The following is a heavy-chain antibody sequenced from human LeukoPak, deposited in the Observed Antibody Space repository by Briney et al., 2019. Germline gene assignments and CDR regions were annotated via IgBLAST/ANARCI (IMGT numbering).Heavy chain of an antibody. D-gene: IGHD5-18*01. CDR3: AKALAGGYSYGPNWFDP. CDR2: ISSSGSTI. Sequence: HPGGSLRLSCAASGFTFSSYEMNWVRQAPGKGLEWVSYISSSGSTIYYADSVKGRFTISRDNSKNTLYLQMNSLRAEDTAVYYCAKALAGGYSYGPNWFDPWGQGTLVTVSS. J-gene: IGHJ5*02. CDR1: GFTFSSYE. V-gene: IGHV3-48*03.